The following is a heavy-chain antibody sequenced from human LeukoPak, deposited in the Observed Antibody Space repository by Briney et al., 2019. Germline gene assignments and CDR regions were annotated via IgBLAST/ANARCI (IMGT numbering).Heavy chain of an antibody. V-gene: IGHV4-34*01. CDR2: INHSGSA. Sequence: SETLSLTCAVYGGSLSGSYWGWIHQPPGKGLEWIGEINHSGSANYNPSLKSRVTLSIDKSKNQFSLNLNSVTAADTAVYYCARARRDSGYYKVDYWGQGTLVTVSS. CDR3: ARARRDSGYYKVDY. CDR1: GGSLSGSY. J-gene: IGHJ4*02. D-gene: IGHD3-3*01.